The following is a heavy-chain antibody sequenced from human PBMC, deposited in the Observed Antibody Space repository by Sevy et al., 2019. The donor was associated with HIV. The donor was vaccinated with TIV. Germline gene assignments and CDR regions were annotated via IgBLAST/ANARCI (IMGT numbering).Heavy chain of an antibody. Sequence: ASVKVSCKVSGYTLNQLSMHWVRQAPGKGLEWMGRFDPEDGERFYAQKFQGRVTMTEDTSTDTAYMELSSLRSEDTAVYYCATTKDYYESSGCPFDYWGQGTLVTVSS. CDR3: ATTKDYYESSGCPFDY. CDR2: FDPEDGER. CDR1: GYTLNQLS. D-gene: IGHD3-22*01. J-gene: IGHJ4*02. V-gene: IGHV1-24*01.